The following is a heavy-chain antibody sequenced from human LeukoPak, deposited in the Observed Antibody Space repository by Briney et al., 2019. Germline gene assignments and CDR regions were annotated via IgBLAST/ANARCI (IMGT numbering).Heavy chain of an antibody. CDR3: ARGIYSSGWYKGY. D-gene: IGHD6-19*01. V-gene: IGHV4-38-2*01. CDR1: GYSISSGYY. J-gene: IGHJ4*02. CDR2: IYHSGST. Sequence: PSETLSLTCAVSGYSISSGYYWGWIRQPPGKGLEWIGSIYHSGSTYYNPSLKSRVTISVDTSKNQFSLKLSSVTAADTAVYYCARGIYSSGWYKGYWGQGTLVTVSS.